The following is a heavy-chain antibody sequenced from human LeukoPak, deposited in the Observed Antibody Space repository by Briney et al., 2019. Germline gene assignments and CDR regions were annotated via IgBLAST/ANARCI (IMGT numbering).Heavy chain of an antibody. D-gene: IGHD1-7*01. J-gene: IGHJ4*02. CDR1: GGSISSYY. Sequence: SETLSLTCTVSGGSISSYYWSWIRQPPGKGLEWIGYIYTSGSTNYNPSLKSRVTISVDTSKNQFSLKLSSVTAADTAVCYCARQGVTGTTPDYWGQGTLVTVSS. CDR2: IYTSGST. CDR3: ARQGVTGTTPDY. V-gene: IGHV4-4*09.